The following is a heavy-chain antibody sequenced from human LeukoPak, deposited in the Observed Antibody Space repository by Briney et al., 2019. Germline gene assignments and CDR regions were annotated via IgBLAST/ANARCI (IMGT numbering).Heavy chain of an antibody. CDR2: MKSKVSGETT. CDR1: GFSFSGAW. Sequence: GGSLRLSCVGSGFSFSGAWMSWVRQAPGKGPEWVGHMKSKVSGETTDYAAPVKGRFIISRDDSKNTLFLQMNNLQSEDTAVYYCTTDQTYFHGLGIRAEQWGQGTQVTVSS. V-gene: IGHV3-15*05. D-gene: IGHD3-10*01. J-gene: IGHJ4*02. CDR3: TTDQTYFHGLGIRAEQ.